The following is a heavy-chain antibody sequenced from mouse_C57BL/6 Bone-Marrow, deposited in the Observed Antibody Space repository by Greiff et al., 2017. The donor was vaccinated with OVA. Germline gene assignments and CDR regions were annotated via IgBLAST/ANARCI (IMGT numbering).Heavy chain of an antibody. V-gene: IGHV1-15*01. J-gene: IGHJ4*01. Sequence: QVQLQQSGAELVRPGASVTLSCKASGYTFTDYEMHWVKQTPVHGLEWIGAIDPETGGTAYNQTFTGKAILTADKSSSTAYMELRSLTSDDSAVYYCTRGYSNYYAMDYWGQGTSVTVSS. CDR3: TRGYSNYYAMDY. CDR2: IDPETGGT. D-gene: IGHD2-5*01. CDR1: GYTFTDYE.